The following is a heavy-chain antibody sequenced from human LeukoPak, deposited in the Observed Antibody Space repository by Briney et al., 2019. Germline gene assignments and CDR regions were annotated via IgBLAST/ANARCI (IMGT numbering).Heavy chain of an antibody. Sequence: ETLSLTCTVSGGSIDSSSYYWGWIRQAPGKGLEWVSAISGSGGSTYYADSVKGRFTISRDNSKNTLYLQMNSLRAEDTAVYYCAKELPGSTSTWGQGTLVTVSS. V-gene: IGHV3-23*01. CDR2: ISGSGGST. J-gene: IGHJ5*02. D-gene: IGHD2-2*01. CDR1: GGSIDSSSYY. CDR3: AKELPGSTST.